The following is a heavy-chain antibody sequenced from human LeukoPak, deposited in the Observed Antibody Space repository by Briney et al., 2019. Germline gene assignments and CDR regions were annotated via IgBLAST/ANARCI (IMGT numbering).Heavy chain of an antibody. V-gene: IGHV1-2*02. CDR2: INPNSGGT. D-gene: IGHD2-2*01. Sequence: GASVKVSCKASGYTFTAYYMHWVRQAPGQGLEWTGSINPNSGGTNYAQKFQGRVTMTRDTSISTAYMELSRLRSDDTAVYYCARDQVVIPAASNDAFDIWGQGTMVTVSS. CDR1: GYTFTAYY. J-gene: IGHJ3*02. CDR3: ARDQVVIPAASNDAFDI.